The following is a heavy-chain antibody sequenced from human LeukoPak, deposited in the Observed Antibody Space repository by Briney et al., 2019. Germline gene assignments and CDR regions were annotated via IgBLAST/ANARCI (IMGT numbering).Heavy chain of an antibody. CDR3: ARDISGGWRGSFDY. CDR2: SYYSGRT. Sequence: SETLSLTCPVSGGSISIFYWSWLRQPPGKELEWIGYSYYSGRTNYNPCLKSRVTISVDTSKNQFSLKLSSVTAADTAVYYCARDISGGWRGSFDYWGQGIQVTVSS. V-gene: IGHV4-59*01. CDR1: GGSISIFY. J-gene: IGHJ4*02. D-gene: IGHD6-19*01.